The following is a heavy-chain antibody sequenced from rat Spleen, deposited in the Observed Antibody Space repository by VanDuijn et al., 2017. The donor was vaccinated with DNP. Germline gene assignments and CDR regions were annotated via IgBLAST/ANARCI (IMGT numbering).Heavy chain of an antibody. Sequence: QGQLKESGPGLVQPSQTLSLTCTISGFSLISYGVSWVRQPPGKGLEWIGAIWSGGNTDYNSALKSRLSITRDTSKSQVLLKMNSLQTEDTGTYFCTRSLSYTYYGYFDYWGQGVMVTVSS. D-gene: IGHD1-9*01. J-gene: IGHJ2*01. CDR2: IWSGGNT. CDR1: GFSLISYG. CDR3: TRSLSYTYYGYFDY. V-gene: IGHV2-15*01.